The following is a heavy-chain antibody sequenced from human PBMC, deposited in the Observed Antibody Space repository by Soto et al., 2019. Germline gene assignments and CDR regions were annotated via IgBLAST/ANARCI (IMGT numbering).Heavy chain of an antibody. J-gene: IGHJ5*01. CDR2: IYHSGTT. Sequence: QVQLHESGPGLVTASQTLSLNCTVSGDPIGSGDFYWTWIRQTPGRGLEWIGNIYHSGTTSYNPSFGSRISISIDTSRNVFSLSLASVTVADTAVYFCARDLLVFDSTGFHFWGRGILVSVSS. D-gene: IGHD2-8*02. CDR3: ARDLLVFDSTGFHF. V-gene: IGHV4-30-4*01. CDR1: GDPIGSGDFY.